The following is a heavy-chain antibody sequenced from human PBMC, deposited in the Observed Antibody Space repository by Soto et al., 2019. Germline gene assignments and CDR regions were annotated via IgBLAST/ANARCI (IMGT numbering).Heavy chain of an antibody. Sequence: GGSLRLSCAVSGISISNSWMHWIRQIPGKGLVWVSHINNVGSIINYADSVRGRFTIYRDNAGNTLYLQMNSLGVKDTATYYCEPDEGRGLNYWGPGTSVTVPS. J-gene: IGHJ4*02. CDR1: GISISNSW. V-gene: IGHV3-74*01. CDR3: EPDEGRGLNY. CDR2: INNVGSII.